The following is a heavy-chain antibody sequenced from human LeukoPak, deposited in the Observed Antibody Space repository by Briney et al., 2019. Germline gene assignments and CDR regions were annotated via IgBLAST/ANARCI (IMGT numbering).Heavy chain of an antibody. CDR3: AREEMIVVDGWFDP. V-gene: IGHV7-4-1*02. Sequence: GASVTVSCKASGYTFTSYAMNWVRQAPGQGLEWMGWINTNTGNPTYAQGFTGRFVFSLDTSVSTAYLQISSLKAEDTAVYYCAREEMIVVDGWFDPWGQGTLVTVSS. J-gene: IGHJ5*02. CDR1: GYTFTSYA. CDR2: INTNTGNP. D-gene: IGHD3-22*01.